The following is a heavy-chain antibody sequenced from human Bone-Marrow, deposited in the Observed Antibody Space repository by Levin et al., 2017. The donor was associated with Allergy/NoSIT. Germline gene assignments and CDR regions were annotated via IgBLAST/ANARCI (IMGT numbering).Heavy chain of an antibody. V-gene: IGHV3-21*06. J-gene: IGHJ4*02. D-gene: IGHD1-26*01. CDR3: VRDRGGSYLFDY. Sequence: SGGSLRLSCVASGFIFSSYSMNWVRQAPGKGLEWVSGISSTSSYIYYADSVQGRFTISRDNAKNSVNLQMHSLRAEDTALYYCVRDRGGSYLFDYWGQGIPVTVSS. CDR1: GFIFSSYS. CDR2: ISSTSSYI.